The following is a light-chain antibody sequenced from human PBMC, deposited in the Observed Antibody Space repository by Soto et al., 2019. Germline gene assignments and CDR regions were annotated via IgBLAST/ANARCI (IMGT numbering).Light chain of an antibody. CDR2: EDD. CDR3: QSYDSSNQGV. J-gene: IGLJ2*01. V-gene: IGLV6-57*03. Sequence: NFMLTQPHSVSESPGKTVTISCTRSSGSIANNYVQWYQQRPGSAPTALIHEDDQRPSGVPDRFSGSIDRSSNSASLTISGLKTEDEADYYCQSYDSSNQGVFGGGTQLTGL. CDR1: SGSIANNY.